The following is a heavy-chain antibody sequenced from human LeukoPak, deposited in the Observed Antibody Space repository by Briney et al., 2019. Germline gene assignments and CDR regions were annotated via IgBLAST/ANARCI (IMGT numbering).Heavy chain of an antibody. V-gene: IGHV3-23*01. CDR2: ISGSGGST. D-gene: IGHD6-13*01. CDR1: GFTFSSYA. CDR3: ARGKSDSSSWYSYYFDY. Sequence: GGSLRLSCAASGFTFSSYAMSWVRQAPGKGLEWVSAISGSGGSTYYADSVKGRFTISRDNSKNTLYLQMNSLRAEDTAVYYCARGKSDSSSWYSYYFDYWGQGTLVTVSS. J-gene: IGHJ4*02.